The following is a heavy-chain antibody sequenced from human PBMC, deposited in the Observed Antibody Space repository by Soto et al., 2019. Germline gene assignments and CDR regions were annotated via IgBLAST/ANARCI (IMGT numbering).Heavy chain of an antibody. J-gene: IGHJ4*02. D-gene: IGHD3-3*01. CDR1: VGSISSGDYY. V-gene: IGHV4-30-4*01. Sequence: SETLSLTCTVSVGSISSGDYYWSWIRQPPGKGLEWIGYIYYSGSTYYNPSLKSRVTISVDTSKNQFSLKLSSVTAADTAVYYCARGERFLEWLFEDSYYFDYWGQGTLVTVSS. CDR3: ARGERFLEWLFEDSYYFDY. CDR2: IYYSGST.